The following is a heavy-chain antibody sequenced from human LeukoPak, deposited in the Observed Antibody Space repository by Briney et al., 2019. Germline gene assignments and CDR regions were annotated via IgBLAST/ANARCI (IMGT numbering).Heavy chain of an antibody. CDR2: IKSKSVGETT. D-gene: IGHD6-6*01. CDR1: GLTFTSAW. CDR3: TTDWQLGDY. V-gene: IGHV3-15*01. Sequence: GGSLRLSCATSGLTFTSAWLTWVRQAPGKGLEWVGRIKSKSVGETTDYAAPVKGRFTISRDDSKNTLYLQMNSLKTEDTTVYYCTTDWQLGDYWGQGTLVTVSS. J-gene: IGHJ4*02.